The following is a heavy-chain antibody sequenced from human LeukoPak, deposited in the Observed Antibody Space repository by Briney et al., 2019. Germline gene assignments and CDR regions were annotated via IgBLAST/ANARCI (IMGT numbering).Heavy chain of an antibody. J-gene: IGHJ4*02. CDR3: ARDFNDYVWGSYLLPIDY. V-gene: IGHV1-18*01. CDR2: ISAYNGNT. D-gene: IGHD3-16*02. CDR1: GYTFTSYG. Sequence: ASVKVSCKASGYTFTSYGISWVRQAPGQGLEWMGWISAYNGNTNYAQELQGRVTMTTDTSTSTAYMELRSLRSDDTAVYYCARDFNDYVWGSYLLPIDYWGQGTLVTVSS.